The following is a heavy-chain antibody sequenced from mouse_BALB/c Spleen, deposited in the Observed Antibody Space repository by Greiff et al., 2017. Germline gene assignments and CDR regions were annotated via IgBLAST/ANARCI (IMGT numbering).Heavy chain of an antibody. D-gene: IGHD1-1*01. V-gene: IGHV5-6*01. J-gene: IGHJ3*01. Sequence: EVKLVESGGDLVKPGGSLKLSCAASGFTFSSYGMSWVRQTPDKRLEWVATISSGGSYTYYPDSVKGRFTISRDNAKNTLYLQMSSLKSEDTAMYYCARNGDRNYPTYWGQGTLVTVSA. CDR1: GFTFSSYG. CDR2: ISSGGSYT. CDR3: ARNGDRNYPTY.